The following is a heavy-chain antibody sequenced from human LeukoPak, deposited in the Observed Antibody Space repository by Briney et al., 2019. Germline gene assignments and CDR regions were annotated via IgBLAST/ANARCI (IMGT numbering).Heavy chain of an antibody. Sequence: SVKVSCKASGGTFSSYAISWVRQAPGQGLEWMGRIIPIFGTANYAQKFQGRVTITTDESTSTAYMELSSLRSEDTAVYYCARGSPPRRAHALGDFDYWGQGTLVTVSS. CDR3: ARGSPPRRAHALGDFDY. J-gene: IGHJ4*02. V-gene: IGHV1-69*05. CDR2: IIPIFGTA. CDR1: GGTFSSYA. D-gene: IGHD6-25*01.